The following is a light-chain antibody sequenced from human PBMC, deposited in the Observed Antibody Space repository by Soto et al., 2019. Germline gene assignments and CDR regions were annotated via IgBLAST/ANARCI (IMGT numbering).Light chain of an antibody. Sequence: IQMTQSPSTLSASVGDRVTITCRASHNIERWMAWYQQKPGKAPSLLIFDASTLHSGVPSRFSGSGSGTDFTLTISRLEPEDFALYYCQHYYGTSPITFGQGTRLEIK. CDR2: DAS. CDR1: HNIERW. J-gene: IGKJ5*01. CDR3: QHYYGTSPIT. V-gene: IGKV1-5*01.